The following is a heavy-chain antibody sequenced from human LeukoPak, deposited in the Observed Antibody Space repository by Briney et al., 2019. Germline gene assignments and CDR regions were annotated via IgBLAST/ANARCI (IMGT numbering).Heavy chain of an antibody. D-gene: IGHD3-16*01. CDR2: ISWNSGSI. Sequence: GRSLRLSCAASGFTFDDYTMHWVRQAPGKGLEWVSGISWNSGSIGYADSVKGRFTISRDNAKNSLYLQMNSLRAEDTALYYCAKDHWAGDDYFDYWGQGTLVTVSS. J-gene: IGHJ4*02. CDR3: AKDHWAGDDYFDY. V-gene: IGHV3-9*01. CDR1: GFTFDDYT.